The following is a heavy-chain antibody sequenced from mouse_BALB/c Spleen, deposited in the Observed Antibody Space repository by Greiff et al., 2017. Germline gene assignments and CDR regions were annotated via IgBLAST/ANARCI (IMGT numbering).Heavy chain of an antibody. Sequence: VKLMESGPGLVQPSQSLSITCTVSGFSLTSYGVHWVRQSPGKGLEWLGVIWSGGSTDYNAAFISRLSISKDNSKSQVFFKMNSLQADDTAIYYCVRNGGRQGYYAMDYWGQGTSVTVSS. J-gene: IGHJ4*01. V-gene: IGHV2-2-2*01. CDR2: IWSGGST. CDR1: GFSLTSYG. CDR3: VRNGGRQGYYAMDY.